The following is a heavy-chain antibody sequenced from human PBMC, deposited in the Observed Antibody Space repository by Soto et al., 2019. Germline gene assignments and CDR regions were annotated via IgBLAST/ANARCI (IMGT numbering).Heavy chain of an antibody. CDR2: ISYDGSDK. CDR1: GFTFSSYA. J-gene: IGHJ4*02. Sequence: PGGSLRLSCAASGFTFSSYAMHWVLRAPCKGLEWVALISYDGSDKDYADSVKGRFTISRDNSRNTLFLQMNSLRAEDTAVYYCARDYYKYYDSSGYYRSPAYWGQGTLVTVSS. D-gene: IGHD3-22*01. CDR3: ARDYYKYYDSSGYYRSPAY. V-gene: IGHV3-30-3*01.